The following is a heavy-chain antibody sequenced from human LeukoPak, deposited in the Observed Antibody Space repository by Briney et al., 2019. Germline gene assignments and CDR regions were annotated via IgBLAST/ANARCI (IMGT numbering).Heavy chain of an antibody. CDR3: TRDLSRIHLWSNPYFDY. V-gene: IGHV3-7*01. CDR1: RFTFSSYW. Sequence: PGGSLRFSCAASRFTFSSYWMSWVRQAPGKGLEWVANIKQDGSEKYYVDSVKGRFTISRDNAKNSLYLQMNSLRAEDTAVYYCTRDLSRIHLWSNPYFDYWGQGTLVTVSS. J-gene: IGHJ4*02. CDR2: IKQDGSEK. D-gene: IGHD5-18*01.